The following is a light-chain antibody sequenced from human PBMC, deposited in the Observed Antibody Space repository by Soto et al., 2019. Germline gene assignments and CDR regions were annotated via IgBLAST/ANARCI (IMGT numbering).Light chain of an antibody. V-gene: IGKV3-15*01. Sequence: EIVMTQSPATLSVSPGERATLSCRASQSVNNNLAWYQQKPGQAPRLLIYGASARATGIPARFSGSGSGTEFTHTLSSLQSEEFAGYYCQQYNNWPLTFGGGTKVEIK. J-gene: IGKJ4*01. CDR3: QQYNNWPLT. CDR1: QSVNNN. CDR2: GAS.